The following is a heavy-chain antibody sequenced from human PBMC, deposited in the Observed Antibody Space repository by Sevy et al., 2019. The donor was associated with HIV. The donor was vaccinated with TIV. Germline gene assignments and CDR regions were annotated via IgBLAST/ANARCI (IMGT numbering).Heavy chain of an antibody. D-gene: IGHD6-13*01. V-gene: IGHV3-11*06. CDR2: ISSSSYT. CDR1: GFTFSDYY. Sequence: GGSLRLSCAASGFTFSDYYMSWIRQAPGKGLEWVSYISSSSYTNYADSVKGRLTISRDNAKNSLYLQMNSLRAEDTAVYYCARGRIAAAGREGGYYFDYWGQGTLVTVSS. CDR3: ARGRIAAAGREGGYYFDY. J-gene: IGHJ4*02.